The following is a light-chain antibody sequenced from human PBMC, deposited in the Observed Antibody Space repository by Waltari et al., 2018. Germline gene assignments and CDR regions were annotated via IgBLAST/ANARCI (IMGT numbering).Light chain of an antibody. CDR2: AVS. V-gene: IGLV2-14*03. CDR1: SSDVGAYNY. J-gene: IGLJ2*01. CDR3: SSYISSSTLEL. Sequence: QSALTPPASVSGSPGPSITISCTGTSSDVGAYNYVPWYQQPPGNAPKRMIFAVSNRPSGVSSRFSGSKSGNTASLTSSGLQAEDEAGYYCSSYISSSTLELFGGGTSLTVL.